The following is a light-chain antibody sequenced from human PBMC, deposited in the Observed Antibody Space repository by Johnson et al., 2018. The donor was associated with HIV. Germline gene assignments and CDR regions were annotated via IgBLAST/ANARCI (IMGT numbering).Light chain of an antibody. CDR2: DNN. CDR3: GTWVISVSAPYV. Sequence: QAVLTQPPSVSAAPGQKVTISCSGSSSNIGNNYVSWYQQLPGTAPKLLIYDNNKRPSGIPDRFSGSKSGTSATLDITGLQAGDEADSYGGTWVISVSAPYVFGPGTAVTVL. J-gene: IGLJ1*01. CDR1: SSNIGNNY. V-gene: IGLV1-51*01.